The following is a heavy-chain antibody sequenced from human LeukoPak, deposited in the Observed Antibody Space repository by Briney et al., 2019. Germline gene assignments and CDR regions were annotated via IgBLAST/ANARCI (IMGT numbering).Heavy chain of an antibody. CDR2: IKQDGSEK. D-gene: IGHD5-12*01. Sequence: TGGSLRLSCAASGFPFSRYWVSWVRQAPGKGLEWVANIKQDGSEKYYVDSVKGRFTISRDNAKNSLYLQMNSLRAEDTAVFYCATLHRVATTPFDYWGQGTLVTVSS. V-gene: IGHV3-7*01. CDR1: GFPFSRYW. CDR3: ATLHRVATTPFDY. J-gene: IGHJ4*02.